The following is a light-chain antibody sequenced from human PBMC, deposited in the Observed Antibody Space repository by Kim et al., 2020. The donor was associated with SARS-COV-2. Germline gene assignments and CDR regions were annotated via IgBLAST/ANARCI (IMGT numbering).Light chain of an antibody. Sequence: SPGERATRSCRASQSVTNSYLAWYQQKAGQAPRLLIYGASTRAAGIPDRFSGSGSGTDFTLTISRLEPEDFAVYYCQQYGSSLRTFGQGTKVEIK. J-gene: IGKJ1*01. CDR1: QSVTNSY. CDR3: QQYGSSLRT. CDR2: GAS. V-gene: IGKV3-20*01.